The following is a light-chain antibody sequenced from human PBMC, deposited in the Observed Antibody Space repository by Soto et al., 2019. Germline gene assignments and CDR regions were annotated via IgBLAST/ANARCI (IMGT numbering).Light chain of an antibody. V-gene: IGKV1-16*01. CDR3: QQYNSYPVT. J-gene: IGKJ5*01. CDR1: QAINNY. CDR2: AAY. Sequence: DIQMTQSPSSLSASVGDRVTITCRASQAINNYVACFQQKPGKAPKSLIYAAYTLWSGFLSTFNGSRSGTDFTLTISNLQPDDFATYYCQQYNSYPVTFGQGTRLE.